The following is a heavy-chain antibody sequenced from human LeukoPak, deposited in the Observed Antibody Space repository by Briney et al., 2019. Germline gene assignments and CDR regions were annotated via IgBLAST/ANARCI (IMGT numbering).Heavy chain of an antibody. CDR3: TTDFSEGVFDY. Sequence: GGSLRLSCAASGFTFSNAWMSWVRQAPGKGLERVGRIKSKTDGGTTDYAAPVKGRFTISRDDSKNTLYLQMNSLKTEDTAVYYCTTDFSEGVFDYWGQGTLVTVSS. D-gene: IGHD2/OR15-2a*01. V-gene: IGHV3-15*01. J-gene: IGHJ4*02. CDR1: GFTFSNAW. CDR2: IKSKTDGGTT.